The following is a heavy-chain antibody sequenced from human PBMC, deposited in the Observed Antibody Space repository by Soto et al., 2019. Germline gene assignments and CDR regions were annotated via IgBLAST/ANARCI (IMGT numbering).Heavy chain of an antibody. Sequence: EVQLAESGGGSIQPEESLRLSCVISGFTFSNFWMHWVRQIPGKGLVWVARINGDGTSKKYADSVKGRFTISRDNVKNTLFLQMNSLRVDDTAIYYCVRDFDWYFDVWGRGTLVTVSS. CDR1: GFTFSNFW. J-gene: IGHJ2*01. CDR3: VRDFDWYFDV. CDR2: INGDGTSK. V-gene: IGHV3-74*01.